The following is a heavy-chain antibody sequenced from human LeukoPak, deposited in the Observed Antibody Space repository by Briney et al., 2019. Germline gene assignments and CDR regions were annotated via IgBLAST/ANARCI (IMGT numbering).Heavy chain of an antibody. V-gene: IGHV3-21*01. J-gene: IGHJ4*02. CDR1: GFTFSSYA. CDR3: ARGSVGVFDY. Sequence: GGSLRLSCAASGFTFSSYAMSWVRQAPGKGLEWASSISSSSSYIYYADSVKGRFTISRDNAKNSLYLQMNSLRAEDTAVYYCARGSVGVFDYWGQGTLVTVSS. D-gene: IGHD3-16*01. CDR2: ISSSSSYI.